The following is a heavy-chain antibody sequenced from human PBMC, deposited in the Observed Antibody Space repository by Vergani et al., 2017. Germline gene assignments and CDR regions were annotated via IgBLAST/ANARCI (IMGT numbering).Heavy chain of an antibody. J-gene: IGHJ6*03. Sequence: QLQLQESGPGLVKPSETLSLTCTVSGGSISSSSYYWSWIRQPPGKGLEWIGYIYYSGSTNYNPSLKSRVTISVDTSKNQFSLKLSSVTAADTAVYYCARAASYYYYMDVWGKGTTVTVSS. CDR3: ARAASYYYYMDV. V-gene: IGHV4-61*01. CDR2: IYYSGST. D-gene: IGHD2-15*01. CDR1: GGSISSSSYY.